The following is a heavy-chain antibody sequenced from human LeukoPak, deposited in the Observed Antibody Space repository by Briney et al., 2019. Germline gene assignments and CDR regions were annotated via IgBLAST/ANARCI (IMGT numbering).Heavy chain of an antibody. Sequence: SETLSLTCTVSGGSISSSSYYWGWLRQPPGKGLEWIGNIYYSGSTYYNPSLKSRVTISVDTSRNQFSLKLSSVTAADTAVYYCARRVYCSSTSCSRWAFDYWGQGTLVTVSS. J-gene: IGHJ4*02. V-gene: IGHV4-39*01. D-gene: IGHD2-2*01. CDR3: ARRVYCSSTSCSRWAFDY. CDR2: IYYSGST. CDR1: GGSISSSSYY.